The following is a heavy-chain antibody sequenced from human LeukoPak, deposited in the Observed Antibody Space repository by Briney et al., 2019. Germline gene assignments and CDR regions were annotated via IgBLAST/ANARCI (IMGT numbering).Heavy chain of an antibody. D-gene: IGHD3-22*01. CDR2: INPNSGGT. CDR3: AREKTDSSGYYYLLGYFDY. Sequence: ASVKVSCKASGYTFTGYYMHWVRQAPGQGLEWMGWINPNSGGTNYAQKFQGRVTMTRDTSISTAYMELSRLRSDDTAVYYCAREKTDSSGYYYLLGYFDYWGQGTLVTVSS. V-gene: IGHV1-2*02. J-gene: IGHJ4*03. CDR1: GYTFTGYY.